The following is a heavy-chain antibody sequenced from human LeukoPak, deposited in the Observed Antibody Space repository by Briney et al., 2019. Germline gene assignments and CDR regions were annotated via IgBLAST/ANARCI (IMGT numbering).Heavy chain of an antibody. J-gene: IGHJ4*02. Sequence: PGGSLRLSCAASGFTFSSYAMSWVRQAPGKGLEWVSATSGSGGSTYYADSVKGRFTISRDNSKNTLYLQMNRLRAEDAAVYYCAKASRRSDYWGQGTLVTVSS. CDR3: AKASRRSDY. CDR1: GFTFSSYA. V-gene: IGHV3-23*01. CDR2: TSGSGGST.